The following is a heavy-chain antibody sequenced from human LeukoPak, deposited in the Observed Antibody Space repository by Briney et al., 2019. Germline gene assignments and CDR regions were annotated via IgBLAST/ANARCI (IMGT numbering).Heavy chain of an antibody. J-gene: IGHJ4*02. D-gene: IGHD1-20*01. Sequence: GASVKVSCKASGYTFTGYYMHWVRQAPGQGLERMGWINPNSGGTNYAQKFQGRVTMTRDTSISTAYMELSRLRSDDTAVYYCARVITGSLTPYDYWGQGTLVAVSS. CDR3: ARVITGSLTPYDY. V-gene: IGHV1-2*02. CDR1: GYTFTGYY. CDR2: INPNSGGT.